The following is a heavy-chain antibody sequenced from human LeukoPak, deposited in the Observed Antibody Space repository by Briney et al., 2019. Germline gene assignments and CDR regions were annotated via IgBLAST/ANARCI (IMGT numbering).Heavy chain of an antibody. CDR1: RFTFNHYG. D-gene: IGHD5-12*01. CDR3: AQKRGGYTPFDY. Sequence: GGSLRLSCVASRFTFNHYGMNWVRQAPGKGLEGVSIISGSGDSAFYADSVKGRFTISRDNSKNTLYLQMNSLRAEDTAIYYCAQKRGGYTPFDYWGQGTLVTVSS. V-gene: IGHV3-23*01. J-gene: IGHJ4*02. CDR2: ISGSGDSA.